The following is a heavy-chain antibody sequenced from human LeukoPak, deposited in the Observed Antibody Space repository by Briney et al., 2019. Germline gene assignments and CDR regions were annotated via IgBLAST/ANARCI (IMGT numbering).Heavy chain of an antibody. V-gene: IGHV4-59*01. J-gene: IGHJ4*02. CDR2: IYYSGTT. CDR1: GGSFSGYY. Sequence: SETLSLTCAVYGGSFSGYYWSWIRQPPGKGLEWIGYIYYSGTTYYNPSLKSRVTISVDASKNHFSLNLSSVGAADMAVYYCARAGGYSGYASNWGQGTLVTVSS. CDR3: ARAGGYSGYASN. D-gene: IGHD5-12*01.